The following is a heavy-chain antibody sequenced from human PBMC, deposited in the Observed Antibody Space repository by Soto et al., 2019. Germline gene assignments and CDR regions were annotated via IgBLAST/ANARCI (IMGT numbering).Heavy chain of an antibody. CDR2: INSDGTGT. V-gene: IGHV3-74*01. J-gene: IGHJ3*02. CDR1: RFTFSTYW. D-gene: IGHD3-22*01. CDR3: AGDSSGYPYDAFDI. Sequence: GGSLRLSCAASRFTFSTYWMHWVRQAPGKGLVWVSRINSDGTGTSYADSVKGRITISRDNAKNTLYLQMNSLRSEDTAVYYCAGDSSGYPYDAFDIWGQGTMVTVSS.